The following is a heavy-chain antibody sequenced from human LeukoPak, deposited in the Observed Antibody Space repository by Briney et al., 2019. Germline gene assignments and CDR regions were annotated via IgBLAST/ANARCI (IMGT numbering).Heavy chain of an antibody. V-gene: IGHV4-34*01. D-gene: IGHD6-19*01. CDR1: GGSFSGYY. Sequence: SETLSLTCAVYGGSFSGYYWSWIPQPPGKGLEWIGEINHSGSTNYNPSLKSRVTISVDTSKNQFSLKLSSVTAADTAVYYCAIFEYSSGWYDRTYFDYWGRGTLVTVSS. CDR3: AIFEYSSGWYDRTYFDY. J-gene: IGHJ4*02. CDR2: INHSGST.